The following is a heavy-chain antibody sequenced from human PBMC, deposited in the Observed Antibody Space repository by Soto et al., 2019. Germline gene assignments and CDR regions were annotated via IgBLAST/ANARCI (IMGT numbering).Heavy chain of an antibody. CDR1: GDSVSSNSAA. V-gene: IGHV6-1*01. Sequence: PSQTLSLTCAISGDSVSSNSAAWNWIRQCPSRGLEWLGRTYYRSRWYNDYAVSVKSRITVNPDTSKNQFSLHLNSVTPEDTAVHYCAGTTSLQWYYMDVWDKGTTVTVSS. CDR3: AGTTSLQWYYMDV. CDR2: TYYRSRWYN. D-gene: IGHD1-7*01. J-gene: IGHJ6*03.